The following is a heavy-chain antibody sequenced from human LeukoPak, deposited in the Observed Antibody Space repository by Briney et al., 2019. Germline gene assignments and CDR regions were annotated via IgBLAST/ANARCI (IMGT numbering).Heavy chain of an antibody. Sequence: GGSLRLSCAASGFTVSSNYMSWVRQAPGKGLEWVSVLYSGGTTYYTDSVEGRFTISRDDAKNSLFLQMNSLRAEDTAVYYCARKGLGDCWGQGTLVTVSS. J-gene: IGHJ4*02. CDR1: GFTVSSNY. V-gene: IGHV3-66*01. D-gene: IGHD3-22*01. CDR2: LYSGGTT. CDR3: ARKGLGDC.